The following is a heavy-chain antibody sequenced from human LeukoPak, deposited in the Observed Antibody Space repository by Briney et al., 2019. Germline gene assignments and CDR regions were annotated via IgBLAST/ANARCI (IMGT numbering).Heavy chain of an antibody. Sequence: LGGSLRLSCAASGFTFSSYEMNWVRQAPGKGLEWVSYISHSGSTIYYADSVKGRFTISRDNAKSSLYLRMNSLRAEDTAVYYCARGHPYDSSGYYPTQFDYWGQGTLVTVSS. J-gene: IGHJ4*02. CDR2: ISHSGSTI. CDR3: ARGHPYDSSGYYPTQFDY. V-gene: IGHV3-48*03. D-gene: IGHD3-22*01. CDR1: GFTFSSYE.